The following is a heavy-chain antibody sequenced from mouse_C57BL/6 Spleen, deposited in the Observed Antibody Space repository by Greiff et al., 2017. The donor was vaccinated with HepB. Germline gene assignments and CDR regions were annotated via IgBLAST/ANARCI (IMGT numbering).Heavy chain of an antibody. CDR3: ARLDRLFDY. J-gene: IGHJ2*01. CDR1: GFTFSSYG. CDR2: ISSGGSYT. V-gene: IGHV5-6*01. Sequence: EVHLVESGGDLVKPGGSLKLSCAASGFTFSSYGMSWVRQTPDKRLEWVATISSGGSYTYYPDSVKGRFTISRDNAKNTLYLQMSSLKSEDTAMYYCARLDRLFDYWGQGTTLTVSS.